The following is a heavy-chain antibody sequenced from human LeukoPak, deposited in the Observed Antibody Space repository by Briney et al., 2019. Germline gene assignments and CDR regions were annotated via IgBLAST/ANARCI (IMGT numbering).Heavy chain of an antibody. CDR3: AKAPIVLMVYARLYFDY. J-gene: IGHJ4*02. V-gene: IGHV4-59*12. D-gene: IGHD2-8*01. CDR2: THYSGNT. Sequence: SETLSLTCTVSGGSISSYYWSWIRQPPGKPLEWIGYTHYSGNTNYNPSLKSRVTTLVDMSKNQFSLKLSSVTAADTAVYYCAKAPIVLMVYARLYFDYWGQGTLVTVSS. CDR1: GGSISSYY.